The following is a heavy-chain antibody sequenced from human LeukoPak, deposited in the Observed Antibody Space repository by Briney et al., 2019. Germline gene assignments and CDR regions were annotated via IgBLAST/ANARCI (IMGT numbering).Heavy chain of an antibody. Sequence: GGSLRLSCAASGFTFSTYCMNWVRQAPGKGLEWVSSISSSNSYIFYADSVKGRFTISRDNAMNSLYLQMNSLRAEDTAVYYCARDLGYCGGDCYSDFYFDYWGQGTLVTVSS. CDR1: GFTFSTYC. V-gene: IGHV3-21*01. CDR2: ISSSNSYI. J-gene: IGHJ4*02. CDR3: ARDLGYCGGDCYSDFYFDY. D-gene: IGHD2-21*02.